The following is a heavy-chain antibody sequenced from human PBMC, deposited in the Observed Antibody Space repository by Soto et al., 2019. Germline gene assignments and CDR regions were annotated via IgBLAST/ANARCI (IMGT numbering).Heavy chain of an antibody. CDR3: AGADYARGKFDY. D-gene: IGHD4-17*01. Sequence: GESVKIFCKGSGYSFTSYWITWVRQMPGKGLEWMGRIDPSNSYTNYSPSFQGHVTISRDTSISTAYLQWNSLKASDTATYYCAGADYARGKFDYWAQGTLVTVSS. J-gene: IGHJ4*02. V-gene: IGHV5-10-1*01. CDR1: GYSFTSYW. CDR2: IDPSNSYT.